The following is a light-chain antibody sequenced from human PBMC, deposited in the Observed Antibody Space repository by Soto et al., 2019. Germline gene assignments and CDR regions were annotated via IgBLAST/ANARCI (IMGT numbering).Light chain of an antibody. V-gene: IGKV1-9*01. CDR3: QQVNNYPLT. J-gene: IGKJ4*01. CDR1: QGISTY. Sequence: DIQLTQSPSFLSASVGDRVTITCRASQGISTYLAWYQQKPGKAPNLLIYAASALQSGVPSRFSGSGSGTEFTLTISSLQPVDFATYYCQQVNNYPLTFGGGTKVEIK. CDR2: AAS.